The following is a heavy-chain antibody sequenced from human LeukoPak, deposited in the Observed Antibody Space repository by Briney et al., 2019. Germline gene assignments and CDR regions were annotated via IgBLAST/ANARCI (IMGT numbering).Heavy chain of an antibody. Sequence: PGGSLRLSCAASGSTFSSYWMHWVRQAPGKGLVWVSRINSDGSNTIYAESVKGRFTISRDNAKNTLYLQMNSLRAEDTAVYYCARVSGDFDYWGQGTLVTVSS. D-gene: IGHD4-17*01. CDR3: ARVSGDFDY. V-gene: IGHV3-74*01. CDR1: GSTFSSYW. CDR2: INSDGSNT. J-gene: IGHJ4*02.